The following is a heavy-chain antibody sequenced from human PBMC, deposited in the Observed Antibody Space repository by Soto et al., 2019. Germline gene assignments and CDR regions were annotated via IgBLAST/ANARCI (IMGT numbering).Heavy chain of an antibody. V-gene: IGHV3-48*02. CDR2: IGLNSGTI. CDR3: ARDHRWAFDY. Sequence: PGGSLRLSCTAPDFDFSSYGIHWVRQAPGKGLEWLSYIGLNSGTIEYSDSVEGRFTISRDDGKSSLYLQMNSLRDEDTAVYFCARDHRWAFDYWGRGTLVTVSS. D-gene: IGHD3-16*01. CDR1: DFDFSSYG. J-gene: IGHJ4*02.